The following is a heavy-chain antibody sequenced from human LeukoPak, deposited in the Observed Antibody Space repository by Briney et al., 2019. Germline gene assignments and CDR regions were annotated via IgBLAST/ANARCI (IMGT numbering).Heavy chain of an antibody. J-gene: IGHJ4*02. Sequence: GESLKISRQGSGYSFTCYLMGLVRQVPGKGLELIGIIYLGYSDTRYSPSFQGQVTISADKSISTAYLQWSSLKASDTAMYYCARPGQLGEYTPYHFDYWGQGILVTVSS. D-gene: IGHD3-16*01. CDR2: IYLGYSDT. CDR3: ARPGQLGEYTPYHFDY. V-gene: IGHV5-51*01. CDR1: GYSFTCYL.